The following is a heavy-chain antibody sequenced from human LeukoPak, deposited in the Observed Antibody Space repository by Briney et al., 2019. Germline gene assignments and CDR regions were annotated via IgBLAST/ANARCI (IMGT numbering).Heavy chain of an antibody. V-gene: IGHV3-23*01. CDR2: ISASGGTT. CDR1: GFTFSSYA. Sequence: PGGSLRLSCAASGFTFSSYAMSWVRQAPGKGLQWVSVISASGGTTHYADSVKGRFIISRDNSKSTLFMQMNSLRVEDTALYFCARDSRGGYYDTSGFWGQGTLVTVS. D-gene: IGHD3-22*01. CDR3: ARDSRGGYYDTSGF. J-gene: IGHJ4*02.